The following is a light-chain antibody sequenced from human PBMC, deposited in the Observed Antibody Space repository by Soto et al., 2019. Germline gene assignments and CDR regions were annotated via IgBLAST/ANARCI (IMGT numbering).Light chain of an antibody. CDR3: QQFNNWPYT. Sequence: EIVMTQSPATLSVSPGERATLSCRASQSVSSNLAWYQQKPGQAPRLLIYGASTRATGIPARFSGSGSVTDFPLTISRLQSEDFAVYYCQQFNNWPYTFGHGTKLQIK. CDR2: GAS. J-gene: IGKJ2*01. V-gene: IGKV3-15*01. CDR1: QSVSSN.